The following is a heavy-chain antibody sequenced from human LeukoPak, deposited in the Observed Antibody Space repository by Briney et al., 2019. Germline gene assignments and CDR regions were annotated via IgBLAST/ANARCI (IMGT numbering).Heavy chain of an antibody. D-gene: IGHD3-22*01. CDR1: GGSISSSIYY. J-gene: IGHJ4*02. CDR2: IYYGGST. Sequence: SETLSLTCTVSGGSISSSIYYWGWIRPPAGKGLEWLGSIYYGGSTYYNPTLKSRVTISVDTSKNQFSLKLSSVTAADTAVYYCARARPGNYDRSGYPYFDYWGQGTLVTVSS. V-gene: IGHV4-39*07. CDR3: ARARPGNYDRSGYPYFDY.